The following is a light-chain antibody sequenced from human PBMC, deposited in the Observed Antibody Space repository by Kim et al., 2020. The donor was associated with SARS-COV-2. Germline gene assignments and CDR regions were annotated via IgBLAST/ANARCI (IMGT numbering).Light chain of an antibody. V-gene: IGLV2-14*01. CDR2: EVR. CDR3: SSFTISSTVV. CDR1: SSDVGVYNF. J-gene: IGLJ1*01. Sequence: QSALTQPASVSGSPGQSITISCTGTSSDVGVYNFVSWYQQHPGKAPKLMIYEVRNRPSGVPDRFSGSKSGNTASLTISGLQPEDEADYYCSSFTISSTVVFGSGTKVTVL.